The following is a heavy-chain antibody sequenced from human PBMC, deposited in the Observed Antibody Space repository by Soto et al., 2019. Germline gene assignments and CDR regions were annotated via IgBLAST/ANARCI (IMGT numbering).Heavy chain of an antibody. J-gene: IGHJ4*02. Sequence: SETLSLTCTVSGGSISSGDYYWSWISKPPGKGLEWIGYIYYSGSTYYNPSLKSRVTISVDTSKNQFSLKLSSVTAADTAVYYCARAAYYDSSGYRPDFDYWGQGTLVTVS. D-gene: IGHD3-22*01. V-gene: IGHV4-30-4*01. CDR1: GGSISSGDYY. CDR2: IYYSGST. CDR3: ARAAYYDSSGYRPDFDY.